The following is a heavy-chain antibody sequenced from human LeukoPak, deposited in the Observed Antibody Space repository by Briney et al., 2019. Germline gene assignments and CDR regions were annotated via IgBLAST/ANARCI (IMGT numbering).Heavy chain of an antibody. Sequence: PGGSLRLSCAASGFTVNNNYMTWVRQAPGKGLQCVAIISSGGGTSYADSVKGRFTVSRDNSKNTMFLQMNSLRAEDTAEYYCARTFDRGWHFDFWGQGTLVTVSA. V-gene: IGHV3-53*01. J-gene: IGHJ4*02. CDR3: ARTFDRGWHFDF. CDR1: GFTVNNNY. CDR2: ISSGGGT. D-gene: IGHD6-19*01.